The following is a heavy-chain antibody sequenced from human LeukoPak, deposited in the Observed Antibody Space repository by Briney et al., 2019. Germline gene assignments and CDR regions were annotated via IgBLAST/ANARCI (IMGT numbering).Heavy chain of an antibody. D-gene: IGHD3-22*01. CDR1: GGTFSSYA. Sequence: ASVKVSCKASGGTFSSYAISWVRQAPGQGLEWMGWINPNSGGTNYAQKFQGRVTMTRDTSISTVYMELNRLRSDDTAVYYCARGDDLSTGYYWFDPWGQGTLVTVSS. CDR2: INPNSGGT. CDR3: ARGDDLSTGYYWFDP. V-gene: IGHV1-2*02. J-gene: IGHJ5*02.